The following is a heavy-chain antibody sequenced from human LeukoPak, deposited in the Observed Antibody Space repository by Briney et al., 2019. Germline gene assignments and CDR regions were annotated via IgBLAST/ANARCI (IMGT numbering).Heavy chain of an antibody. CDR2: IYTSGST. Sequence: SDTLSHTCTVSGGSISGYYWSWIRQPPGKGLEWIGYIYTSGSTNYTPSLKSRVTISVDTSKNQFSLRLSSVTAADTAMYFCARAYSRSYCHFDDWGQGALVTVSS. V-gene: IGHV4-4*09. J-gene: IGHJ4*02. CDR1: GGSISGYY. D-gene: IGHD1-26*01. CDR3: ARAYSRSYCHFDD.